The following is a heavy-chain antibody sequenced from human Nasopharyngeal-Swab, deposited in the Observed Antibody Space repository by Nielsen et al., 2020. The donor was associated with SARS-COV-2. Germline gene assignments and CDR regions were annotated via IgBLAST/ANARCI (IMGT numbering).Heavy chain of an antibody. J-gene: IGHJ6*02. V-gene: IGHV1-18*01. CDR3: ARGLALGYSYGSPVYHYFGMDV. Sequence: ASVKVSCKASGYTFTSFGISWVRQAPGQGLEWMGWISAYNGNTNYAQKLQGRVTMTTDTSTSTAYMELRSLRSDDTAVYYCARGLALGYSYGSPVYHYFGMDVWGQGTTVTVSS. CDR2: ISAYNGNT. D-gene: IGHD5-18*01. CDR1: GYTFTSFG.